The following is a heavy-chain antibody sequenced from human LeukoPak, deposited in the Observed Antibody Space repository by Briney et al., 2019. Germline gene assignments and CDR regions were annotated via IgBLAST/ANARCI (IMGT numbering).Heavy chain of an antibody. D-gene: IGHD2-2*01. CDR1: GFTLSQYG. J-gene: IGHJ4*02. CDR3: VKDRASTNCFDY. Sequence: GGSLRLSCAASGFTLSQYGMHWVRQAPGKGLEWVAFIRYDASDKYYPDSVKGRFTIYRDNSKNTLDLQMNSLRHEDTAVYCCVKDRASTNCFDYWGQGTLVTVSS. CDR2: IRYDASDK. V-gene: IGHV3-30*02.